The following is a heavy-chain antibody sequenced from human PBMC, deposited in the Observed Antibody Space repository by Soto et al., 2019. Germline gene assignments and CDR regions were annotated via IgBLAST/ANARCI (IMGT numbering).Heavy chain of an antibody. CDR3: AKHRKSINLVLIGPNWFDP. CDR2: ISGSGGST. Sequence: GGSLRLSCAASGFTFSSYAMSWVRQAPGKGLEWVSAISGSGGSTYYADSVKGRFTISRDNSKNTLYLQMNSLRAEDTAVYYCAKHRKSINLVLIGPNWFDPWGQVYLVTVSS. D-gene: IGHD2-8*01. J-gene: IGHJ5*02. CDR1: GFTFSSYA. V-gene: IGHV3-23*01.